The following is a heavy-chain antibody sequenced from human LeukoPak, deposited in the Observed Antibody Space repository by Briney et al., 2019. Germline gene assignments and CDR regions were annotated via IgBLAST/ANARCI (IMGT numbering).Heavy chain of an antibody. CDR3: ARSPATGTTDF. CDR2: INHDGNEK. J-gene: IGHJ4*02. CDR1: GFTFSDYW. V-gene: IGHV3-7*01. D-gene: IGHD1-7*01. Sequence: PGGSLRLSCAVSGFTFSDYWMSWVRQPPGKGLEGVANINHDGNEKYYVDSVMGRFTISRDNAKNSLYLQMNSLSVEDTAVYFCARSPATGTTDFWGQGTLVTVSS.